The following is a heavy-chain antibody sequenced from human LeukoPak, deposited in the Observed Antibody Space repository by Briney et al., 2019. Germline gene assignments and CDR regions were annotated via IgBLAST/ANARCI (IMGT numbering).Heavy chain of an antibody. D-gene: IGHD5-18*01. J-gene: IGHJ4*02. CDR1: GYTFTGYY. CDR3: AREIQLWPYYFDY. Sequence: ASVKVSCKASGYTFTGYYMHWVRQAPGQGLEGMGWINPNSGGTNYAQKFQGRVTMTRDTSISTAYMELSRLRSDDTAVYYCAREIQLWPYYFDYWGQGTLVTVSS. V-gene: IGHV1-2*02. CDR2: INPNSGGT.